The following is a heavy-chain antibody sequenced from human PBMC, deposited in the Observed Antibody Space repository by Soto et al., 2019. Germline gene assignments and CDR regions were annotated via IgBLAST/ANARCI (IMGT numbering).Heavy chain of an antibody. J-gene: IGHJ5*02. CDR2: IIPIFGTA. Sequence: ASVKVSCKASGGTFSSYAISWVRQAPGQGLEWMGGIIPIFGTANYAQKFQGRVTVTADESTSTAYMELSSLRSEDTAVYYCAREDRSSTAPINWFDPWGQGTLVTVSS. CDR3: AREDRSSTAPINWFDP. V-gene: IGHV1-69*13. CDR1: GGTFSSYA.